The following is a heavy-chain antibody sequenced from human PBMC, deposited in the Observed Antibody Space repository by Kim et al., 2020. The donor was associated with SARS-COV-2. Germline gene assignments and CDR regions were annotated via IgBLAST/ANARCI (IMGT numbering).Heavy chain of an antibody. D-gene: IGHD4-17*01. J-gene: IGHJ5*02. CDR3: TTQTVTTTNWFDP. CDR1: GFTFSNAW. CDR2: IKSKTDGGTT. V-gene: IGHV3-15*01. Sequence: GGSLRLSCAASGFTFSNAWMSWVRQAPGKGLEWVGRIKSKTDGGTTDYAAPVKGRFTISRDDSKNTLYLQMNSLKTEDTAVYYCTTQTVTTTNWFDPWGQGTLVTVSS.